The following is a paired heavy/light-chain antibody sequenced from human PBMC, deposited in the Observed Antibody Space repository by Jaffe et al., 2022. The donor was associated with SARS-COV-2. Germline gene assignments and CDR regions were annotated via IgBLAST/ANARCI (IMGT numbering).Heavy chain of an antibody. J-gene: IGHJ6*03. CDR1: GGSINSRNNY. CDR2: FYDSGSA. CDR3: VRAGTKFWAVGEGIFYYYYNMDV. Sequence: QLQLQESGPGLVKPSETLSLTCSVSGGSINSRNNYWGWIRQSPGKGLEWVGTFYDSGSASYNPSLKSRVAIFVDTSKNQFSLRLSSVTATDTAVYYCVRAGTKFWAVGEGIFYYYYNMDVWGKGTTVTVSS. D-gene: IGHD3-16*01. V-gene: IGHV4-39*01.
Light chain of an antibody. CDR3: SSYTSSTTYV. CDR2: DVI. J-gene: IGLJ1*01. V-gene: IGLV2-14*03. Sequence: QSALTQPASVSGSPGQSITISCTGTTSDIGYYNYVSWYQQHPGKAPKLMIYDVILRPSGVSSRFSGSKSGSSASLTISGLQAEDEADYYCSSYTSSTTYVFGTGTRVTVL. CDR1: TSDIGYYNY.